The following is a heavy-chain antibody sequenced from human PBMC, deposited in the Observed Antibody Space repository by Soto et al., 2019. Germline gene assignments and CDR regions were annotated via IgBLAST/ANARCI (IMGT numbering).Heavy chain of an antibody. CDR2: ISGSGGST. CDR3: AQNMYSISWDFYFYAMDV. Sequence: EVQLLESGGGLVQPGGFLRLSCAASGFTFSSYAMSWVRQAPGKGLEWVSAISGSGGSTYYADSVTGRFTISRDKSKNTVYLQMNSLRDEDTAVYYCAQNMYSISWDFYFYAMDVWGQGTTVTVSS. V-gene: IGHV3-23*01. CDR1: GFTFSSYA. J-gene: IGHJ6*02. D-gene: IGHD6-13*01.